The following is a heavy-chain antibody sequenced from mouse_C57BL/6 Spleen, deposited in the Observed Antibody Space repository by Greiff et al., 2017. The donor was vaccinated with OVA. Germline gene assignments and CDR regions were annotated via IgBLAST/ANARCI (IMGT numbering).Heavy chain of an antibody. J-gene: IGHJ1*03. CDR3: TREGGYYGSRGYFDV. V-gene: IGHV5-9-1*02. D-gene: IGHD1-1*01. CDR1: GFTFSSYA. CDR2: ISSGGDYI. Sequence: EVQVVESGEGLVKPGGSLKLSCAASGFTFSSYAMSWVRQTPEKRLEWVAYISSGGDYIYYADTVKGRFTISRDNARNTLYLQMSSLKSEDTAMYYCTREGGYYGSRGYFDVWGTGTTVTVSS.